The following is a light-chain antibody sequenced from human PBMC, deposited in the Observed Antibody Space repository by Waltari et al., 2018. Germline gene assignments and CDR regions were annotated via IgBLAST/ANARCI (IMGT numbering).Light chain of an antibody. CDR2: LHSDGSH. CDR3: QARAPGIRV. V-gene: IGLV4-69*01. Sequence: QLVLTQSPSASASLGASVRLTCTLSSGHSTYAIAWHQHQPEKGPRYLMTLHSDGSHTRGVGIPDRFSGSSSGAVRYLTIPSLQTEEEADYYCQARAPGIRVFGGGTKLTVL. CDR1: SGHSTYA. J-gene: IGLJ3*02.